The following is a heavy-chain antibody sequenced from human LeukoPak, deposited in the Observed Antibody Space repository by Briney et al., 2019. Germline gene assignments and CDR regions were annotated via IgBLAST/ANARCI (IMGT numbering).Heavy chain of an antibody. CDR1: GGSFSGYY. V-gene: IGHV4-34*01. J-gene: IGHJ6*02. Sequence: PSETLSLTCAVYGGSFSGYYWSWIRQPPGKGLEWIGEINHSGSTNYNPSLKSRVTISVDTSKNQFSLKLSSVTAADTAVYYCARVNTAIIYGMDVWGQGTTVTVSS. CDR2: INHSGST. D-gene: IGHD5-18*01. CDR3: ARVNTAIIYGMDV.